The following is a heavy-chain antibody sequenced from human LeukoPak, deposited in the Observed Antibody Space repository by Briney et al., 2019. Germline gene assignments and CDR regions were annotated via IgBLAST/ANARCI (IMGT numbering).Heavy chain of an antibody. CDR2: ISGSGGST. V-gene: IGHV3-23*01. Sequence: GGSLRLSCAASGFTFSSYAMSWVRQAPGKGLEWVSAISGSGGSTYYADSVKGRFTISRDNSKNTLYLQMNSLRAEDTAVYYCAKGSYDYVWGSYPSFDYWGQGTLVTVSS. CDR1: GFTFSSYA. J-gene: IGHJ4*02. CDR3: AKGSYDYVWGSYPSFDY. D-gene: IGHD3-16*02.